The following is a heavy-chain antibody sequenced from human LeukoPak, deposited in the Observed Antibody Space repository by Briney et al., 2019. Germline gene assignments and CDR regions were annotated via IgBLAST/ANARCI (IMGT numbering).Heavy chain of an antibody. CDR1: GGSFSGYY. D-gene: IGHD2-2*01. Sequence: SETLSLTCAVYGGSFSGYYWSWIRQPPGKGLEWIGEINHSGSTNYNPSLKSRVTISVDTSKNQFSLKLSSVTVADTAVYYCASLHRAGYCSSTSCQTGAFDYWGQGTLVTVSS. CDR3: ASLHRAGYCSSTSCQTGAFDY. J-gene: IGHJ4*02. V-gene: IGHV4-34*01. CDR2: INHSGST.